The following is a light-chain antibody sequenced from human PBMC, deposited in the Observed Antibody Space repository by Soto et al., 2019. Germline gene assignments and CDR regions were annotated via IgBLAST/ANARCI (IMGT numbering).Light chain of an antibody. CDR2: SAS. J-gene: IGKJ1*01. CDR1: QSISSF. Sequence: DIQMTQSPSSLSASVGDRVTITCRASQSISSFSNWYQQKPGKAPKLLIYSASSLQSGVPSRFSGSGSGTDFSLTISSLQPEDFAVYYCQQYHNSLWTFGQGTKVEIK. CDR3: QQYHNSLWT. V-gene: IGKV1-39*01.